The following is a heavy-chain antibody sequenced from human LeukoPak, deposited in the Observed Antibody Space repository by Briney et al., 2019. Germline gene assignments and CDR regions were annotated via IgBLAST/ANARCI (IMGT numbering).Heavy chain of an antibody. D-gene: IGHD2-2*01. J-gene: IGHJ1*01. CDR1: GYTFTSYG. CDR2: MNPNSGNT. CDR3: ARVRRVVPAAIRQEYFQH. V-gene: IGHV1-8*02. Sequence: GASVKVSCKASGYTFTSYGISWVRQAPGQGLEWMGWMNPNSGNTGYAQKFQGRVTMTRNTSISTAYMELSSLRSEDTAVYYCARVRRVVPAAIRQEYFQHWGQGTLVTVSS.